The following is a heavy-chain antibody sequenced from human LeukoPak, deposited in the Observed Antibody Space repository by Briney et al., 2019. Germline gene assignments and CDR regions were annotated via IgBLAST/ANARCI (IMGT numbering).Heavy chain of an antibody. V-gene: IGHV3-30*18. J-gene: IGHJ4*02. CDR3: AKGTYGSGSYYPDYYFDY. CDR1: GFTFSSYG. CDR2: ISYDGSNK. Sequence: GGSLRLSCAASGFTFSSYGMHWVRQAPGKGLEWVAVISYDGSNKYYADSVKGRFTISRDNSKNTLYLQMNSLRAEDTAVYYCAKGTYGSGSYYPDYYFDYWGQGTLVTVSS. D-gene: IGHD3-10*01.